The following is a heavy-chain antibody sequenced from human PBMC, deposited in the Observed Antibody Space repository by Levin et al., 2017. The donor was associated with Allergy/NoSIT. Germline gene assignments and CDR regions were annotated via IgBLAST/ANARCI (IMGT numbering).Heavy chain of an antibody. V-gene: IGHV3-30*18. D-gene: IGHD6-13*01. CDR2: ISYDGSNK. CDR1: GFTFSTYG. Sequence: SCAAPGFTFSTYGMHWVRQAPGKGLEWVAVISYDGSNKYYVDSVKGRFTISRDNSKNTLYLQMNSLRAEDTAVYYCAKDEASSRNYYYGMDVWGQGTTVTVSS. CDR3: AKDEASSRNYYYGMDV. J-gene: IGHJ6*02.